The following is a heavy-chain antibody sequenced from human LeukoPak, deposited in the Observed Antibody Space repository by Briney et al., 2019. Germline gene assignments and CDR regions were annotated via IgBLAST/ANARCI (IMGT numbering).Heavy chain of an antibody. V-gene: IGHV4-4*02. J-gene: IGHJ6*03. Sequence: SETLSLTCAVSGGSIRTGNWWTWVRQSPDKGLGWIGEIYHNGSTNYNPSLKGRVTLSVENSKNHFFLRLTSLTAADTAVYYCAREGSCRLYMDVWGRGTTITVSS. CDR3: AREGSCRLYMDV. CDR1: GGSIRTGNW. D-gene: IGHD2-15*01. CDR2: IYHNGST.